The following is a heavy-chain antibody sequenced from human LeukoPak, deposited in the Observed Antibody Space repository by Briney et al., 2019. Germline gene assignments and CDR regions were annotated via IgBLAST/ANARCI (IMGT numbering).Heavy chain of an antibody. V-gene: IGHV4-4*02. CDR3: ARDRRLYCSGDSCYSNWFDP. D-gene: IGHD2-15*01. Sequence: SGTLSLTCAVAGGSISSSNWWSWVRQPPGRGLEWIGEIYHSGSTNYNPSLKSRVTISVDKSKNKFSLKLSSVTAADTAVYYCARDRRLYCSGDSCYSNWFDPWRQGTLVTVSS. CDR1: GGSISSSNW. CDR2: IYHSGST. J-gene: IGHJ5*02.